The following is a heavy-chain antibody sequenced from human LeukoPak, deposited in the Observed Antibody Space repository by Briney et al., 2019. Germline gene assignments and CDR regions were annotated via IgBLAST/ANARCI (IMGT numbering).Heavy chain of an antibody. Sequence: TGGSLRLSCAASGFTFDDYGMSWVRQAPGKGLEWVSGISGSGGTTYYADSVKGWFTISRDNSKNSLSLQVSSLRAEDTAVYYCAKTNGYYSDWGQGTLVTVSS. CDR1: GFTFDDYG. CDR3: AKTNGYYSD. V-gene: IGHV3-23*01. D-gene: IGHD3-22*01. J-gene: IGHJ4*02. CDR2: ISGSGGTT.